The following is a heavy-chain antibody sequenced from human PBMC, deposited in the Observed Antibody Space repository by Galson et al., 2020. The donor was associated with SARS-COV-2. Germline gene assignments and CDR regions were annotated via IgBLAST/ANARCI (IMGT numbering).Heavy chain of an antibody. CDR2: ISFDESNE. CDR3: ARDFAAVDYFDF. Sequence: GESLKISCAASGFTFSSFIMHWVRQAPGKGLEWVAVISFDESNEYYADSVKGRFTISRDNSNNILYLQMNSLRVEDTAVYYCARDFAAVDYFDFWGQGALVTVSP. CDR1: GFTFSSFI. J-gene: IGHJ4*02. V-gene: IGHV3-30-3*01.